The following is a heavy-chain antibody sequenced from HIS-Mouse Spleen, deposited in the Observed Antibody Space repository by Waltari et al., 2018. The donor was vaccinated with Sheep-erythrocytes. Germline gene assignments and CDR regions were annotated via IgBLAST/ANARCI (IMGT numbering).Heavy chain of an antibody. CDR2: IKQDGSEK. CDR1: GFTFSSYW. V-gene: IGHV3-7*01. CDR3: ARDLEYSSGWLDY. J-gene: IGHJ4*02. D-gene: IGHD6-19*01. Sequence: EVQLVESGGGLVQPGGSLRLSCAAAGFTFSSYWMGWVRRAPGKGLEWVANIKQDGSEKYYVDSVKGRFTISRDNAKNSLYLQMNSLRAEDTAVYYCARDLEYSSGWLDYWGQGTLVTVSS.